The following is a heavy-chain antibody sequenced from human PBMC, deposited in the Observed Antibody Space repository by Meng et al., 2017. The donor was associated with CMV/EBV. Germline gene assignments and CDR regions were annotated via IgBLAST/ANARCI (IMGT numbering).Heavy chain of an antibody. Sequence: GSNCINHYIYWVRQAPGQGLEWMGMINPSGGSPTYAQKFQARVTLTRDPSTRTVYMALSGLRSEDTAVYYCARVPTRSYYPLYYFDCWGQGTLVTVSS. CDR3: ARVPTRSYYPLYYFDC. CDR1: GSNCINHY. J-gene: IGHJ4*02. D-gene: IGHD3-10*01. V-gene: IGHV1-46*01. CDR2: INPSGGSP.